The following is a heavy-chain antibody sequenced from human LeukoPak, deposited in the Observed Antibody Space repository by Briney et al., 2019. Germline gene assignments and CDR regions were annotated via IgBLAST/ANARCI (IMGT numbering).Heavy chain of an antibody. J-gene: IGHJ4*02. CDR1: GESISNSYYY. CDR2: IHYSGSA. V-gene: IGHV4-39*01. CDR3: ARDYYGLGSYYFDY. D-gene: IGHD3-10*01. Sequence: SETLSLTCSVSGESISNSYYYWGWTRQPPGKGLEWIGTIHYSGSAFYNPSLKSRVTISVDTSKNQFSLKLSSVTAGDTAAYYCARDYYGLGSYYFDYWGQGALVTVSS.